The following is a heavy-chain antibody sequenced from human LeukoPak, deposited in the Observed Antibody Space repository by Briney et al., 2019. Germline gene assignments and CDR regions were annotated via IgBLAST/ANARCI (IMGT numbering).Heavy chain of an antibody. D-gene: IGHD2-2*01. CDR1: GGSISDHY. V-gene: IGHV4-59*11. CDR3: ARFSSGCSTASCYLDY. Sequence: SETLSLTCTVSGGSISDHYWSWIRQPPGKGLELTGHIHSTGNTFYNPSLKSRVTISLDTSRNQFSLRLSSVTAADTAVYYCARFSSGCSTASCYLDYWGQGTLVTVSS. CDR2: IHSTGNT. J-gene: IGHJ4*02.